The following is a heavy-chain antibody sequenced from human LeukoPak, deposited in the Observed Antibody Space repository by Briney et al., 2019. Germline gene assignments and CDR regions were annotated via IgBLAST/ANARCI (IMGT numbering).Heavy chain of an antibody. CDR3: ARGSVGVVATIPLDYYYYMDV. CDR2: IKQDGSEK. J-gene: IGHJ6*03. CDR1: GFTFSSYW. D-gene: IGHD5-12*01. V-gene: IGHV3-7*01. Sequence: GGSLRLSCAASGFTFSSYWMSWVRKAPGKGLEWVANIKQDGSEKYYVDSVKGRFTISRDNAKNSLYLQMNSLRAEDTAVYYCARGSVGVVATIPLDYYYYMDVWGKGTTVTVSS.